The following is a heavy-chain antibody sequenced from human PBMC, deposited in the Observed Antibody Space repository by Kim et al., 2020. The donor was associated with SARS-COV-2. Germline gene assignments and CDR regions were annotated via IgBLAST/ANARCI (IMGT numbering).Heavy chain of an antibody. CDR1: GYTFTSYD. CDR2: IDPSDGGT. Sequence: ASVKVSCKASGYTFTSYDTHWVRQAPGQGLEWLARIDPSDGGTTYAQKFQGRVTVTRDTSTKPVEMVLSGLSSEDPAVYYCARELAGDWVDLWGQGTL. CDR3: ARELAGDWVDL. V-gene: IGHV1-46*01. J-gene: IGHJ5*02.